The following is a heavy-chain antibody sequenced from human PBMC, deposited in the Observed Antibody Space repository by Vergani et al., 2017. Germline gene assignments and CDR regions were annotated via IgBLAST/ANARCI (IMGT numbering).Heavy chain of an antibody. CDR3: ARPNYYDSSGYSGVQAFDI. Sequence: QVQLQELGPGLVKPSATLSLTCAVSGYSISSGYYWGWIRQPPGKGLEWIGSIYHSGSTYYNPSLKSRVTISVDTSKNQFSLKLSSVTAADTAVYYCARPNYYDSSGYSGVQAFDIWGQGTMVTVSS. J-gene: IGHJ3*02. D-gene: IGHD3-22*01. CDR2: IYHSGST. V-gene: IGHV4-38-2*01. CDR1: GYSISSGYY.